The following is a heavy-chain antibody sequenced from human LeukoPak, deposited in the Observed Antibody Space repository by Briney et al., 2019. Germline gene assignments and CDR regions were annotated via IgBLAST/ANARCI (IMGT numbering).Heavy chain of an antibody. CDR2: ISGSGSGGST. Sequence: GGSLRLSCAASGFTFSSSAMSWVRQAPGKGPEWVSNISGSGSGGSTYYADSARGRFTIPRDNSKNTLYLQMNSLRAEDTAVYYCARDYHEGYCSGGSCYSGGWGQGTLVTVSS. V-gene: IGHV3-23*01. CDR1: GFTFSSSA. J-gene: IGHJ4*02. D-gene: IGHD2-15*01. CDR3: ARDYHEGYCSGGSCYSGG.